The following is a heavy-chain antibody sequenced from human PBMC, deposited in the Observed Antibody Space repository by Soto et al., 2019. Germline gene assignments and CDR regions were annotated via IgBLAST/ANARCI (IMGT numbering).Heavy chain of an antibody. V-gene: IGHV3-30*18. CDR2: ISYDGSNK. CDR1: GFTFSSYD. J-gene: IGHJ3*02. Sequence: QVQLVESGGGVVQPGRSLRLSCAASGFTFSSYDMHWVRQAPGKGLEWVAVISYDGSNKYYADSVKGRFTISRDNSKNTLYLQMNSLRAEDTAVYYCANGRDYYDSSGFNHAFDIWGQGTMVTVSS. D-gene: IGHD3-22*01. CDR3: ANGRDYYDSSGFNHAFDI.